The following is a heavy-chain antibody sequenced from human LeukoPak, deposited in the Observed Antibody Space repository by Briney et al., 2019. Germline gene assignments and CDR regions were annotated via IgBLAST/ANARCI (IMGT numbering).Heavy chain of an antibody. J-gene: IGHJ4*02. CDR1: GSTFTSYW. CDR3: ARQLSGAAAAGESDY. V-gene: IGHV5-51*01. CDR2: IYPGDSDT. Sequence: PGESLQISCQGSGSTFTSYWIGWVRQLPGKDLEWMGIIYPGDSDTRYSPSFQGQVTISADKSISTAYLQWSSLKASDTAMYYCARQLSGAAAAGESDYWGQGTLVTVSS. D-gene: IGHD6-13*01.